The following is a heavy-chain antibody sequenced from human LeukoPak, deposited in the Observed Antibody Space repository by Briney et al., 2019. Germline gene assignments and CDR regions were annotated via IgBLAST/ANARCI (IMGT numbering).Heavy chain of an antibody. D-gene: IGHD1-20*01. CDR3: AREGGPNYNWNRPGY. CDR2: INHSGST. CDR1: GGSFSGYY. Sequence: SETLSLTCAVYGGSFSGYYWSWIRQPPGKGLEWIGEINHSGSTNYNPTLKSRVTISVDTSKNQFSLKLSSVTAADTAVYYCAREGGPNYNWNRPGYWGQGTLVTVSS. V-gene: IGHV4-34*01. J-gene: IGHJ4*02.